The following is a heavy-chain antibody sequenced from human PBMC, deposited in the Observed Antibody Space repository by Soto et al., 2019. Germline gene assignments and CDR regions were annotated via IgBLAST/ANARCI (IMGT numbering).Heavy chain of an antibody. V-gene: IGHV3-7*03. CDR3: ARGSMVRGVTLNDY. CDR2: IKCDGSEK. Sequence: VGSLRLSCAASGFTFSSSWMHWVCQAPEKGLEWVADIKCDGSEKYYVDSVKGRLTISRDNAKNSLYLQVNSLRAEDMTVYYCARGSMVRGVTLNDYWGQGTLVTAPQ. J-gene: IGHJ4*02. D-gene: IGHD3-10*01. CDR1: GFTFSSSW.